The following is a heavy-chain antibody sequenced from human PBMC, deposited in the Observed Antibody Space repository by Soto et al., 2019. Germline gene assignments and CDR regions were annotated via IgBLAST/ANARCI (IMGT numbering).Heavy chain of an antibody. V-gene: IGHV4-59*01. Sequence: PSETLSLTCTVSGGSISSYYWSWIRQPPGKGLEWIGYIYYSGSTNYNPSLKSRVTISVDTSKNQFSLKLSSVTAADTAVYYCARSQSGYSSSRTLFDPWGQGTLVTVSS. CDR1: GGSISSYY. J-gene: IGHJ5*02. CDR3: ARSQSGYSSSRTLFDP. D-gene: IGHD6-13*01. CDR2: IYYSGST.